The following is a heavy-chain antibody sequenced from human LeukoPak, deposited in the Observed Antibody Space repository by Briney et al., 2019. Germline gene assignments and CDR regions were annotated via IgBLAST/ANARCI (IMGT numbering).Heavy chain of an antibody. D-gene: IGHD2/OR15-2a*01. V-gene: IGHV1-18*01. CDR2: ISAYNGNT. CDR3: VLIAPIDY. CDR1: GGTFSSYA. J-gene: IGHJ4*02. Sequence: SVKVSCKASGGTFSSYAISWVRQAPGQGLEWMGGISAYNGNTNYAQKLQGRVTMTTDTSTSTAYMELRSLRSDDTAVYYCVLIAPIDYWGQGTLVTVSS.